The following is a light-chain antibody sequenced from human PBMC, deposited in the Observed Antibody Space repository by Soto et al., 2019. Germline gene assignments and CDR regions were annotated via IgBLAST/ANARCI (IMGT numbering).Light chain of an antibody. Sequence: DIQMTQSPSAMSASVGDRVTITCRASQAITNYLAWFQQKPGKVPKRLIYGATNLQNGVPSRFSGSGSGTEFTLTISSLQSEDFAIYYCLQYDSYPWTFGQGTKVEVK. CDR1: QAITNY. CDR3: LQYDSYPWT. J-gene: IGKJ1*01. CDR2: GAT. V-gene: IGKV1-17*03.